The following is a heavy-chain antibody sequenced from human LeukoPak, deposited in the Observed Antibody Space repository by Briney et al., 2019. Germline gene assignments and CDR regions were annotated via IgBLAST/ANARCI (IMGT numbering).Heavy chain of an antibody. J-gene: IGHJ4*02. CDR3: VKAVSDGSGYYYGW. V-gene: IGHV3-64D*06. CDR1: GFTFSDYD. Sequence: GGSLRLSCSAPGFTFSDYDMHWVRQAPGKGLEYVSAIGSTGASTYYADSVKRRFTVSRDNSKNTLYLQMSSLRAEDTAVYYCVKAVSDGSGYYYGWWGQGTLVTVSS. CDR2: IGSTGAST. D-gene: IGHD3-22*01.